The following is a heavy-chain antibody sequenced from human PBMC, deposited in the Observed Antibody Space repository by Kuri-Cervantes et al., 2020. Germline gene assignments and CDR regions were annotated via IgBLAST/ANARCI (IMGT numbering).Heavy chain of an antibody. CDR2: IYHSGST. CDR3: ASTIAVDWFDP. CDR1: GYSISSGYY. Sequence: SQTLSLTCAVSGYSISSGYYWGWIRQPPGKGLEWIGSIYHSGSTYYNPSLKSRVTISVDTSKNQFSLKLGSVTAADTAVYYCASTIAVDWFDPWGQGTLVTVSS. J-gene: IGHJ5*02. V-gene: IGHV4-38-2*01. D-gene: IGHD2-15*01.